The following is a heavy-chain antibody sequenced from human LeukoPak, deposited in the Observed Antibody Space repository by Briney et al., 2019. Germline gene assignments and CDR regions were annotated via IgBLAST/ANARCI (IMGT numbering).Heavy chain of an antibody. V-gene: IGHV1-2*02. J-gene: IGHJ3*02. D-gene: IGHD3-10*01. CDR2: INPSSGGT. Sequence: GASVTVSCKASGYTFTGYYMHWVRQAPGQGLEWMGWINPSSGGTNYAQKFQGRVTVTRDTSITTAYMELSRLRSDDTAMYYCARDQGAMVRGTLINDAFDIWGRGTMVTVSS. CDR1: GYTFTGYY. CDR3: ARDQGAMVRGTLINDAFDI.